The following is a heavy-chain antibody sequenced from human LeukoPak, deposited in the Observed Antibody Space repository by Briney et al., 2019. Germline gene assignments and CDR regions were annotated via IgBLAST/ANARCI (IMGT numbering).Heavy chain of an antibody. Sequence: SQTLSLTCTVSGGSISSGGYYWSWIRQHPGKGLEWIGYIYYSGSTYYNPSLKSRVTISVDTSKNQFSLKLSSVTAADTAVYYCARASGHHTFGGVIAHEYYFDYWGQGTLVTVSS. CDR2: IYYSGST. J-gene: IGHJ4*02. D-gene: IGHD3-16*02. CDR1: GGSISSGGYY. CDR3: ARASGHHTFGGVIAHEYYFDY. V-gene: IGHV4-31*03.